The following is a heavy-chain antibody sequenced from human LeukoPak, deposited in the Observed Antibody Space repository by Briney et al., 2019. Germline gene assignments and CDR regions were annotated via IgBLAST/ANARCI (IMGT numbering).Heavy chain of an antibody. CDR3: AKGHQGYCSGVSCYSFDY. CDR2: IPGSGGNT. D-gene: IGHD2-15*01. CDR1: GFTFSSYA. V-gene: IGHV3-23*01. Sequence: PGASLRLSCAASGFTFSSYAMNWVRQAPGKGLEWVSAIPGSGGNTYSADSVKGRFTISRDNSKNTLYLQMNSLRAEDTAVYYCAKGHQGYCSGVSCYSFDYWGQGTLVAVSS. J-gene: IGHJ4*02.